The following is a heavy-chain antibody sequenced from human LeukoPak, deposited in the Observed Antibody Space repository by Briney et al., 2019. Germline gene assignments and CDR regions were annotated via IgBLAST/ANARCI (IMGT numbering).Heavy chain of an antibody. CDR2: MSSGSRYI. J-gene: IGHJ4*02. V-gene: IGHV3-21*01. Sequence: GGSLRLSCAASVFTFSSYSMTWVRQAPGTGLEWVSSMSSGSRYIYYADSVRGRFTISRDNAKNSLYLLMNSLRAEDTAVYYCARDRPTGASRLFVVQWGQGTLVTVSS. D-gene: IGHD3-3*01. CDR3: ARDRPTGASRLFVVQ. CDR1: VFTFSSYS.